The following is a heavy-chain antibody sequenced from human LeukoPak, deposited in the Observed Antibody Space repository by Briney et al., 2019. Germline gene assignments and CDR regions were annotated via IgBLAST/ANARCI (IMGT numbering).Heavy chain of an antibody. D-gene: IGHD6-13*01. J-gene: IGHJ4*02. Sequence: GESLKISCKGSGYSFTTYWISWVRQMPGKGLEWMGIIYPDDSDTRYSPSFQGQVTISADKSINTAYLQWSSLKASDTAMYYCARKYSTSWYIDYWGQGTLVTVSS. V-gene: IGHV5-51*01. CDR1: GYSFTTYW. CDR3: ARKYSTSWYIDY. CDR2: IYPDDSDT.